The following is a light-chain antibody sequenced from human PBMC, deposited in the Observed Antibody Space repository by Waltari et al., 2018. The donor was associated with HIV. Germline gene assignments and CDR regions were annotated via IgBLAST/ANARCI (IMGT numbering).Light chain of an antibody. J-gene: IGKJ3*01. Sequence: LMTQYPLSMTVTLGQSASISCRSNQSLVLSYGKTYLNWFHQRPGQSPRRLIYKISNRDSGVPDRFSGSGSGTDFTLTITRVEAEDVGIYYCMQGSKWPFTFGPGTRVDF. CDR2: KIS. V-gene: IGKV2-30*01. CDR3: MQGSKWPFT. CDR1: QSLVLSYGKTY.